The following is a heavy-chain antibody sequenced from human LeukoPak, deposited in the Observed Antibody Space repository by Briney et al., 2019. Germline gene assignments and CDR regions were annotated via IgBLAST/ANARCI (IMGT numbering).Heavy chain of an antibody. CDR1: GFTFSRYS. J-gene: IGHJ4*02. V-gene: IGHV3-21*01. Sequence: GGSLRLSCAASGFTFSRYSMNWVRQAPGKGLEWVSSISSSSIYIYYADSVKGRFTISRDNAKNSLYLQMNSLRAEDTAVYYCARGADNYGYIFDYWGQGTLVTASS. CDR3: ARGADNYGYIFDY. CDR2: ISSSSIYI. D-gene: IGHD5-18*01.